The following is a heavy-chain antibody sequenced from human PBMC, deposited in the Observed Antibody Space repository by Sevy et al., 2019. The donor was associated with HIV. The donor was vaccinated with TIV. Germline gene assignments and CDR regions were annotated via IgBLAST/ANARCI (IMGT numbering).Heavy chain of an antibody. J-gene: IGHJ5*02. D-gene: IGHD2-21*02. CDR1: GGSISSGDYY. CDR2: IYYSGST. Sequence: SETLSLTCTVSGGSISSGDYYWSWIRQPPGKGLEWIGYIYYSGSTYYNPSLKSRVTISVDTSKNHFSLKLRSVTAADTAVYYCARLHQGDHCGGDCYSRLWFDPWGQGTLVTVSS. CDR3: ARLHQGDHCGGDCYSRLWFDP. V-gene: IGHV4-30-4*01.